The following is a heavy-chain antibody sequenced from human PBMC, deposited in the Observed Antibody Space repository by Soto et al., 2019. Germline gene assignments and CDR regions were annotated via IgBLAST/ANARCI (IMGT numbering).Heavy chain of an antibody. J-gene: IGHJ1*01. Sequence: QVQLQESGPGLVKPSQTLSLTCTVSGGSITSCGYYWSWIRQHPGKGLEWVGYSYYSGSTYYNPYLKSRVTISVDPSKNQFSRKLSSVTAADTAVYYCACGSGEYFQHWGPGTLVTVSS. D-gene: IGHD2-21*01. CDR2: SYYSGST. CDR1: GGSITSCGYY. CDR3: ACGSGEYFQH. V-gene: IGHV4-31*03.